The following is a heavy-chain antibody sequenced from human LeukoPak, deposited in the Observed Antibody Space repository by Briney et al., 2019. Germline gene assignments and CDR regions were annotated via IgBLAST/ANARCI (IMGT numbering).Heavy chain of an antibody. Sequence: GGSLRLSCAASGFTFSSYAMSWVRQAPGKGLEWVSAISGSDGSTYYADSVKGRFTISRDNSKNTLYLQMNSLRAEDTAVYYCAREYDFWSGTDYWGQGTLVTVSS. CDR2: ISGSDGST. CDR3: AREYDFWSGTDY. V-gene: IGHV3-23*01. J-gene: IGHJ4*02. D-gene: IGHD3-3*01. CDR1: GFTFSSYA.